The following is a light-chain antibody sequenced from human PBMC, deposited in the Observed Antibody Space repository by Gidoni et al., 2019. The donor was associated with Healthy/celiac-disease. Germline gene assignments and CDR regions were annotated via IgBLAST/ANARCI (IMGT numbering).Light chain of an antibody. Sequence: EIVLTPSPGTLSLSPGERATLPCRASQSVSSSYLAWYQQKPGQAPRLLIFGASSRATGIPDRFSGSGSGTDFTLSISRLEPEDFAVYYCQQYGRSWTFGQGTKVEIK. CDR3: QQYGRSWT. CDR2: GAS. V-gene: IGKV3-20*01. CDR1: QSVSSSY. J-gene: IGKJ1*01.